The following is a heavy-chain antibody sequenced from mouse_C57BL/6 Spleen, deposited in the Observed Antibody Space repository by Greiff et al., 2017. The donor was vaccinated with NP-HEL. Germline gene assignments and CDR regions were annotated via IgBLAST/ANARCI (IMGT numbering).Heavy chain of an antibody. CDR1: GYTFTSYW. D-gene: IGHD2-10*02. CDR2: IDPSDSYT. Sequence: QVQLQQPGAELVMPGASVKLSCKASGYTFTSYWMHWVKQRPGQGLEWIGEIDPSDSYTNYNQKFKGKSTLTVDKPSSTAYMQLSSLTSEDSAVYYCAMYGNYPWYFDVWGTGTTVTVSS. J-gene: IGHJ1*03. CDR3: AMYGNYPWYFDV. V-gene: IGHV1-69*01.